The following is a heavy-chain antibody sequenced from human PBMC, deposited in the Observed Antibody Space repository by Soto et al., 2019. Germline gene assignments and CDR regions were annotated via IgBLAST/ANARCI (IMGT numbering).Heavy chain of an antibody. J-gene: IGHJ6*02. CDR3: ATSAPPATNYYYAMDV. Sequence: KTSETLSLTCTVSGGSVSSGSFNWSWIRRPPGKGLEWIGYFYDSGSTNYNPSLRSRVTMSVDTSKNQFSLKLSSVTAADTAVYYCATSAPPATNYYYAMDVWGQGTTVTVSS. V-gene: IGHV4-61*01. CDR1: GGSVSSGSFN. CDR2: FYDSGST. D-gene: IGHD5-12*01.